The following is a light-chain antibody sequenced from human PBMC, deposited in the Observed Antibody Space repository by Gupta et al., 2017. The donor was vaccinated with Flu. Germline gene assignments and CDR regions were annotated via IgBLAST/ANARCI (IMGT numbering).Light chain of an antibody. J-gene: IGLJ1*01. V-gene: IGLV1-44*01. CDR3: AAWDDSLNCHYV. CDR1: STNIESNA. Sequence: STNIESNALDWYQHVPGTDPTLLMYGKSQSPSGFPDRFSGSKSGTSASLAISALQSEDDADYYCAAWDDSLNCHYVFGTGTRVTVL. CDR2: GKS.